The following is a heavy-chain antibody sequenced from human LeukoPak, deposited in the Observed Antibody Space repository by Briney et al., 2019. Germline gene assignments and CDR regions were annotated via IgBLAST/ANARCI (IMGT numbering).Heavy chain of an antibody. CDR1: GYSISSGYY. V-gene: IGHV4-38-2*02. CDR2: IYHSGST. CDR3: GARRTFDI. J-gene: IGHJ3*02. D-gene: IGHD6-6*01. Sequence: SETLSLTCTVSGYSISSGYYWGWIRQPPGKGLEWIGHIYHSGSTYYNPSLKSRVTISLDRSKNQFSLKVSSVTAADTAVYYCGARRTFDIWGQGTMPTVSS.